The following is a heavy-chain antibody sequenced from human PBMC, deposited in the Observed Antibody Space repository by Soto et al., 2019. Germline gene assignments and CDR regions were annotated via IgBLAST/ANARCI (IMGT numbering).Heavy chain of an antibody. V-gene: IGHV4-59*01. CDR1: GGSISTYS. D-gene: IGHD2-15*01. CDR2: IYYSGST. J-gene: IGHJ5*02. CDR3: AREGSPIGPAWFDP. Sequence: PSETLSLTCTVSGGSISTYSWSWIRQPPGKGLEWIGYIYYSGSTNYNPSLKSRVTISVDTSKNQFSLKLSSVTAADTAVYYCAREGSPIGPAWFDPWGQGTLVTVSS.